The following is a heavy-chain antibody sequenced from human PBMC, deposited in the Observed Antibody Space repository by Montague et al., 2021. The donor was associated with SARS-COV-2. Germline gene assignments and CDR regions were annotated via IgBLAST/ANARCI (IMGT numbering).Heavy chain of an antibody. J-gene: IGHJ4*02. D-gene: IGHD3-22*01. Sequence: SLRLSCAAPGFTFNNYAMRWVRQVPGKGLEWVATIAHSGGTFYADSVGGRFTISRDNSKNTMYLQMNSLRVEDTAVYYCANYHDNTGYYGAFDNWGQGTLVTVTS. CDR2: IAHSGGT. CDR3: ANYHDNTGYYGAFDN. V-gene: IGHV3-23*01. CDR1: GFTFNNYA.